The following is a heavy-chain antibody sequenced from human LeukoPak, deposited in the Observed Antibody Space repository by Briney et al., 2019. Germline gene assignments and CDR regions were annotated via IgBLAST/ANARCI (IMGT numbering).Heavy chain of an antibody. V-gene: IGHV4-59*11. D-gene: IGHD3-3*01. CDR2: IYHSGST. J-gene: IGHJ6*03. CDR3: ARVVGYYDFWSGYVSPPNMDV. CDR1: GGSISSHY. Sequence: PSETLSLTCTVSGGSISSHYWSWIRQPPGKGLEWIGYIYHSGSTNYSPSLKSRVTTSVDTSKNQFSLKLSSVTAADTAVYYCARVVGYYDFWSGYVSPPNMDVWGKGTTVTVSS.